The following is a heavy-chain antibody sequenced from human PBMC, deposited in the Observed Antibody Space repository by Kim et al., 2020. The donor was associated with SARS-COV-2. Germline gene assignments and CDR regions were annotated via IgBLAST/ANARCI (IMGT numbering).Heavy chain of an antibody. Sequence: FQGRVTITADESTSTAYMELSSLRSEDTAVYYCASRLIVVVPAAIHPFDYWGQGTLVTVSS. D-gene: IGHD2-2*01. CDR3: ASRLIVVVPAAIHPFDY. V-gene: IGHV1-69*01. J-gene: IGHJ4*02.